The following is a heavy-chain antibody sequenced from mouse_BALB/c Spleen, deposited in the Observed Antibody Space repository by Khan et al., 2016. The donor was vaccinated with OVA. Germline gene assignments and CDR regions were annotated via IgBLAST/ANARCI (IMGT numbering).Heavy chain of an antibody. CDR2: IYPGSGST. Sequence: QVQLQQSGPELVKPGASVKMSCKASGYTFTDYDIRWVKQRAGQGLEWIGEIYPGSGSTYYNEKFKGKATLTADKSSNTAYMQLSSLTSEDSAVYFCAKIFYGNSYAMDYWGPGTAVTVSS. CDR3: AKIFYGNSYAMDY. J-gene: IGHJ4*01. CDR1: GYTFTDYD. V-gene: IGHV1-77*01. D-gene: IGHD2-1*01.